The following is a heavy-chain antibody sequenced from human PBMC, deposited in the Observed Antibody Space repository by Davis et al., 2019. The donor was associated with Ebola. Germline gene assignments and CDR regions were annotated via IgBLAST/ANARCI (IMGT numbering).Heavy chain of an antibody. D-gene: IGHD6-13*01. CDR2: INHSGST. CDR1: GFTFSSYE. CDR3: ARRGYSSSWYGYFDY. V-gene: IGHV4-34*01. Sequence: ESLKISCAASGFTFSSYEMNWVRQAPGKGLEWIGEINHSGSTNYNPSLKSRVTISVDTSKNQFSLKLSSVTAADTAVYYCARRGYSSSWYGYFDYWGQGTLVTVSS. J-gene: IGHJ4*02.